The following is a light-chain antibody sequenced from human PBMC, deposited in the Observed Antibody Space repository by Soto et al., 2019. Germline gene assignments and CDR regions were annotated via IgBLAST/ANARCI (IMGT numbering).Light chain of an antibody. J-gene: IGLJ1*01. CDR3: GLKVGFYPFV. Sequence: QSVLTQPASVSGSPGQSITISCTGTSSDVGTYNLVSWYQQHPGKVPKLILYEVFKRPSGVSSRFSGSKSGNTASLTISGPQGDYDAFYPGGLKVGFYPFVFGTGAKGTGL. V-gene: IGLV2-23*02. CDR2: EVF. CDR1: SSDVGTYNL.